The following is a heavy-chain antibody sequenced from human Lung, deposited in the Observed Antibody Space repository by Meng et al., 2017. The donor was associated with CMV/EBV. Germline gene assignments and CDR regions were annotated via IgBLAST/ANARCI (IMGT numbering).Heavy chain of an antibody. J-gene: IGHJ3*02. CDR3: ARVGNERITIFGVVTKGAFDI. CDR2: INPSGGST. Sequence: ASVXVSCKASGYTFTSYYMHWVRQAPGQGLEWMGIINPSGGSTSYAQKLQGRVTMTRDTSTSTVYMELSSLRSEDTAVYYCARVGNERITIFGVVTKGAFDIWGQGTMVTVSS. D-gene: IGHD3-3*01. V-gene: IGHV1-46*01. CDR1: GYTFTSYY.